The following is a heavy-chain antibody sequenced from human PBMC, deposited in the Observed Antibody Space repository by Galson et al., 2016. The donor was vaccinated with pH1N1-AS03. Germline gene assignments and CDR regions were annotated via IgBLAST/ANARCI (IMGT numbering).Heavy chain of an antibody. CDR3: ARARLTDGGIDY. CDR2: IGSADKT. V-gene: IGHV3-13*01. CDR1: GFTFSSYD. J-gene: IGHJ4*02. D-gene: IGHD3-16*01. Sequence: LRLSCAASGFTFSSYDLHWVRQPTGNSLEWVAKIGSADKTHYQGSVEGRFTISRENAHNSLYLQMNSLGVGDTAIYYCARARLTDGGIDYWGQGTLVTVSS.